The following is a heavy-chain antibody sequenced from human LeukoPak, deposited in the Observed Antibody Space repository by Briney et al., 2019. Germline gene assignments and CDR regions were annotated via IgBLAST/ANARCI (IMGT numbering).Heavy chain of an antibody. CDR3: AKDSGSYGDDAFDI. Sequence: GGSLRLSCAASGFTFDDYGMSWVRQAPGKGLEWVSGISWNSGSIGYADSVKGRFTISRDNAKNSLYLQMNSLRAEDAALYYCAKDSGSYGDDAFDIWGQGTMVTVSS. J-gene: IGHJ3*02. CDR2: ISWNSGSI. V-gene: IGHV3-9*01. CDR1: GFTFDDYG. D-gene: IGHD1-26*01.